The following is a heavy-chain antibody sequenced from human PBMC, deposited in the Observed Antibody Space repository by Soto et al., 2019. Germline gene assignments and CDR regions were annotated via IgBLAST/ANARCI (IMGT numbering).Heavy chain of an antibody. CDR1: GYTFTSYA. J-gene: IGHJ6*02. Sequence: QVQLVQSGAEVKKPGASVKVSCKASGYTFTSYAMHWVRQAPGQRLEWMGWINAGNGNTKYSQKFQGRVTITRDTPASTAYMELSSLRSEDTAVYYCARSYSNYGQGGMDVWGQGTTVTVSS. CDR3: ARSYSNYGQGGMDV. V-gene: IGHV1-3*01. CDR2: INAGNGNT. D-gene: IGHD4-4*01.